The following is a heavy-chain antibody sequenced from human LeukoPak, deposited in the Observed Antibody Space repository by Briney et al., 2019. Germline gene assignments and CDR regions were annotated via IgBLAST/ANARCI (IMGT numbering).Heavy chain of an antibody. V-gene: IGHV3-23*01. CDR3: AKDLQLGIVVVTAIYFDY. CDR1: GFTFSSYA. CDR2: ISGSGGST. D-gene: IGHD2-21*02. J-gene: IGHJ4*02. Sequence: PGGSLRLSCAASGFTFSSYAMSWVRQAPGKGLEWVSAISGSGGSTYYADSVKGRFTISRDHSKNTLYLQMNSLRAEDTAVYYCAKDLQLGIVVVTAIYFDYWGQGTLVTVSS.